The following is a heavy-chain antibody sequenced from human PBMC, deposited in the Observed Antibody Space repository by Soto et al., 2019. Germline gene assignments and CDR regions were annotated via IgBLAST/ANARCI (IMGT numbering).Heavy chain of an antibody. V-gene: IGHV3-33*01. CDR3: ARDGYSSSWYLINWFDP. Sequence: GGSLRLSCAASGFTFSSYGMHWVRQAPGKGLEWVAVIWYDGSNKYYADSVKGRFTISRDNSKNTLYLQMNSLRAEDTAVYYCARDGYSSSWYLINWFDPWGQVTLVTVSS. D-gene: IGHD6-13*01. CDR2: IWYDGSNK. J-gene: IGHJ5*02. CDR1: GFTFSSYG.